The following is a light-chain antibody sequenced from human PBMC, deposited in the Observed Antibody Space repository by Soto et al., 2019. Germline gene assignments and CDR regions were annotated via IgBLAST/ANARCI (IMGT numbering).Light chain of an antibody. Sequence: EIVMTQSPATLSVSPGERATLSCRASQSVSSNLAWYQQTPGQAPRLLIYGASTRATGIPARFSGSGSGTEFTLTISSLQSEDFAVYYCQQYNNWPQWTFGQGTKLEIK. J-gene: IGKJ1*01. CDR2: GAS. V-gene: IGKV3-15*01. CDR3: QQYNNWPQWT. CDR1: QSVSSN.